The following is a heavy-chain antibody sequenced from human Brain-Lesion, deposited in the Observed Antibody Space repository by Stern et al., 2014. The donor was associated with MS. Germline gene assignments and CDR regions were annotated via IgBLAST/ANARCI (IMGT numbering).Heavy chain of an antibody. Sequence: QVQLVQSGAEVKKPGSSVKVSCKTSGGTFSSYTITWGRQAPGQGLEWMGSIISLLDIADYAQKFQGRVTITADKSTSTAYMELSSLRSEDTAVYYCARESTGDAFDIWGQGTMVTVSS. CDR1: GGTFSSYT. J-gene: IGHJ3*02. CDR2: IISLLDIA. D-gene: IGHD3-10*01. V-gene: IGHV1-69*09. CDR3: ARESTGDAFDI.